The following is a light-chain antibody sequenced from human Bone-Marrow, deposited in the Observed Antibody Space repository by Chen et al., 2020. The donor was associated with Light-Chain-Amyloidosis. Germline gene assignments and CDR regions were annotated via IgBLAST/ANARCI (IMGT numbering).Light chain of an antibody. CDR1: ALPKQY. Sequence: SYELTQPPPVSVSPGQTARITCSGAALPKQYGYWYQQKPGQAPVLVMSNDNKRPSGIPERFSGSSSGTTVTLTISGVQAEDEADYYCQSAVGSGTYWVFGGGTKLTVL. CDR2: NDN. CDR3: QSAVGSGTYWV. V-gene: IGLV3-25*03. J-gene: IGLJ3*02.